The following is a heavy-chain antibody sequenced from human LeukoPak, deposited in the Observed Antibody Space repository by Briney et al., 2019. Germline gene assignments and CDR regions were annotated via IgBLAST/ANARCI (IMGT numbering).Heavy chain of an antibody. J-gene: IGHJ5*02. D-gene: IGHD1-1*01. CDR2: IYYSGST. CDR3: AREKLERRGARLWFDP. CDR1: GGSISSYY. V-gene: IGHV4-59*01. Sequence: SETLSLTCTVSGGSISSYYWSWIRQPPGKGLEWIGYIYYSGSTNYNPSLKSRVTISVDTSKNQFSLKLSSVTTADTAVYYCAREKLERRGARLWFDPWGQGTLVTVSS.